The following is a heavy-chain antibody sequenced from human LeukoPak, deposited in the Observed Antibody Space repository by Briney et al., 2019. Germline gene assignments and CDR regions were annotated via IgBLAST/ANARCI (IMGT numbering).Heavy chain of an antibody. CDR1: GLTVSSNY. CDR3: ARDRAEGMATIIDAFDI. J-gene: IGHJ3*02. D-gene: IGHD5-24*01. V-gene: IGHV3-66*01. CDR2: IYSGNST. Sequence: GGSLILSCVASGLTVSSNYMSWVRQAPGKGLEWVSVIYSGNSTYYADSVKGRFTISRDNSKNTLYLQMNSLRAEDTAVYYCARDRAEGMATIIDAFDIWGQGTMVTVSS.